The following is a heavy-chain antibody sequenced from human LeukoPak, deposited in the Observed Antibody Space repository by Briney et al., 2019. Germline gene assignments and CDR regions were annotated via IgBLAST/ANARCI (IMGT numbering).Heavy chain of an antibody. CDR1: GYTFTSYG. J-gene: IGHJ5*02. V-gene: IGHV1-18*01. CDR3: ARGKAMAPYNWFDP. Sequence: ASVKVSCKASGYTFTSYGISWVRQAPGQGLEWMGWISAYNGNTNYAQKLQGRVTMTTDTSTSTAYMELRSLRSDDTTAYYCARGKAMAPYNWFDPWGQGTLVTVSS. CDR2: ISAYNGNT. D-gene: IGHD5-18*01.